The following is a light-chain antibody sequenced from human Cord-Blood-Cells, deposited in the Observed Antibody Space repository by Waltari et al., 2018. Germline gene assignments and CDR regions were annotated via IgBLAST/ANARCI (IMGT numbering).Light chain of an antibody. CDR2: AAS. CDR3: QQYNSDPIP. J-gene: IGKJ5*01. CDR1: QVISNY. Sequence: DIQMPQSPSSLSASVGDRVTITCRATQVISNYLAWFQQKPGNAPKSLIYAASSLQSGVRAKFSGSGSGTDFTLTRSSLQPEDFATYYCQQYNSDPIPFGQGTRLVMK. V-gene: IGKV1-16*02.